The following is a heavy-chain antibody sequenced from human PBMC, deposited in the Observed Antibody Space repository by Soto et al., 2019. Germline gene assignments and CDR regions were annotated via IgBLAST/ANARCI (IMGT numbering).Heavy chain of an antibody. CDR3: SRSPEVGVRGAY. CDR2: ITVGSSHI. D-gene: IGHD3-16*01. Sequence: VGSLRLSCTGSGFPFSAYNINWVRQAPGKWLEWVSSITVGSSHIYQPNSMKGRFTISRDDAKNSVYLQIDSLRDEDTALYYCSRSPEVGVRGAYWGQGXLVTVYS. V-gene: IGHV3-21*01. J-gene: IGHJ4*02. CDR1: GFPFSAYN.